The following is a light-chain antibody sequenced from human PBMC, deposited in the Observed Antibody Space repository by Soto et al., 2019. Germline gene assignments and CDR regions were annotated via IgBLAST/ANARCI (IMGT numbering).Light chain of an antibody. CDR2: GAS. J-gene: IGKJ3*01. CDR3: QQYNDWPSHIT. V-gene: IGKV3-15*01. CDR1: QSLTSN. Sequence: EIVMTQSPATLSVSPGERATLSCRASQSLTSNLAWYQQKPGQAPRLLIYGASTRATGITASVSGSGSGTEFTLTISSLQSEDFAVYYVQQYNDWPSHITFGPGTKVDIK.